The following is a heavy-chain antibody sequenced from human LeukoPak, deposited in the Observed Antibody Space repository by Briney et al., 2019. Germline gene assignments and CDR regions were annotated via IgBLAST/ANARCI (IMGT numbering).Heavy chain of an antibody. CDR1: GFTFSSYW. CDR3: ARRSSGSPPFYFDY. Sequence: GGSLRLSCAASGFTFSSYWMHWVRQVPGKGTVWVSRINSDGSTTNYADSVKGRFTISRDNAKNTLYLQMNSLRAEDTAMYYCARRSSGSPPFYFDYWGQGTQVTVSS. V-gene: IGHV3-74*01. J-gene: IGHJ4*02. CDR2: INSDGSTT. D-gene: IGHD1-26*01.